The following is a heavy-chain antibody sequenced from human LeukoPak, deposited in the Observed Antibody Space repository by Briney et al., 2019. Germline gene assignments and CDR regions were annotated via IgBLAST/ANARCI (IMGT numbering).Heavy chain of an antibody. Sequence: GASVKVSCKASGYTFTSYDINWVRQATGHGLEWMGWMNPNSGNTGYAQKFQGRVTMTRNTSISTAYMELSSLRSEDTAVYYCARDDSSGYYSSFDYWGQGTLVTVSS. CDR3: ARDDSSGYYSSFDY. V-gene: IGHV1-8*01. J-gene: IGHJ4*02. CDR2: MNPNSGNT. D-gene: IGHD3-22*01. CDR1: GYTFTSYD.